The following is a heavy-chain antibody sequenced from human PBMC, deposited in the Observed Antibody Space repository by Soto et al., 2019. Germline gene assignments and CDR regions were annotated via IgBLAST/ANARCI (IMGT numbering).Heavy chain of an antibody. CDR1: GFTFSSYA. Sequence: EVQLLESGGGLVQPGGSLRPSCAASGFTFSSYAMSWVRQAPGKGLEWVSAISGSGGNTYYADSVKGRFTISRDNSKNTLYLQMNTLRDEDTAVYYCAKGREGFGNDAFDIWGQGTMVTVSS. D-gene: IGHD3-10*01. CDR3: AKGREGFGNDAFDI. V-gene: IGHV3-23*01. J-gene: IGHJ3*02. CDR2: ISGSGGNT.